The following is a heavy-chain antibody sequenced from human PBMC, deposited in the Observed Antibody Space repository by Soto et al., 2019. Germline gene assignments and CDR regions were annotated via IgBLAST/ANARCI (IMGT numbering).Heavy chain of an antibody. J-gene: IGHJ4*02. V-gene: IGHV1-8*01. D-gene: IGHD6-13*01. CDR1: GYTFTNYD. CDR2: LNPSSGNT. CDR3: ARGDPQAAGTAY. Sequence: ASVKVSCKASGYTFTNYDINWVRQATGQGLEWMGWLNPSSGNTAYTQKFQGRVTMTWDTSTSTVYMELSGLRSEDTAVYYCARGDPQAAGTAYWGQGTPVTVSS.